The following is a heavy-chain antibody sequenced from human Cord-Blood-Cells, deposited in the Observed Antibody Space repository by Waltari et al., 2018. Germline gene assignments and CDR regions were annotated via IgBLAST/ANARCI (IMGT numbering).Heavy chain of an antibody. Sequence: QVQLQQWGAGLLKPSETLSLTCAVYGGSFSGYYWSWIRQPPGKGLEWIGEINHSGSTNYNPSLKGRVTISVDTSKNQFSLKLSSVTAADTAVYYCARGRPGYSSSWRNDYYGMDVWGQGTTVTVSS. CDR2: INHSGST. V-gene: IGHV4-34*01. CDR1: GGSFSGYY. J-gene: IGHJ6*02. D-gene: IGHD6-13*01. CDR3: ARGRPGYSSSWRNDYYGMDV.